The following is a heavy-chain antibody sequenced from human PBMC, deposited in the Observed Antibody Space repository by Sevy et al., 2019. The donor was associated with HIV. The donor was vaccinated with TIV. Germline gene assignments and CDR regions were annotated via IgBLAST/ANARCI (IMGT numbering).Heavy chain of an antibody. D-gene: IGHD7-27*01. V-gene: IGHV1-69*13. CDR3: AREGGVATTGDHDAFDI. J-gene: IGHJ3*02. Sequence: ASVKVSCKASGDTFSTYGLSWVRQAPGQGLEWMGGIIPIFGTPNYAQKFQGRVTITADESASTAYMELSSLRSEDTALYYCAREGGVATTGDHDAFDIWGHRTVVTVSS. CDR1: GDTFSTYG. CDR2: IIPIFGTP.